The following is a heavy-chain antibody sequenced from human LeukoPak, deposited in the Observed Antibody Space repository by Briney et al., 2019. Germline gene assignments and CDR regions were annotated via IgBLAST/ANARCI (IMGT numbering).Heavy chain of an antibody. Sequence: GGSLRLSCGASGFTFSDHYMHWVRQAPGKGLEWVSYISSSGSTIYYADSVKGRFAISRDNAKNSLYLQMNSLRAEDTAVYYCAREVVDSSGYYYIDYWGQGTLVTVSS. J-gene: IGHJ4*02. CDR3: AREVVDSSGYYYIDY. D-gene: IGHD3-22*01. V-gene: IGHV3-11*04. CDR2: ISSSGSTI. CDR1: GFTFSDHY.